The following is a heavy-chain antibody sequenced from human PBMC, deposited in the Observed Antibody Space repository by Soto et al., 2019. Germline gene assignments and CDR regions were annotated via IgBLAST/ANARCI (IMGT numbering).Heavy chain of an antibody. Sequence: PGGSLRLSCAASGFTFSTSDMHWVRQPTGKGLQWVSGIGVGGDTYYADSVKGRFTISRENAKNSLYLQMNSLRDGDTAVYYFAREIKDKVMNHHYNGVDFWGQGSTVIGSS. CDR3: AREIKDKVMNHHYNGVDF. D-gene: IGHD5-18*01. V-gene: IGHV3-13*01. CDR2: IGVGGDT. CDR1: GFTFSTSD. J-gene: IGHJ6*02.